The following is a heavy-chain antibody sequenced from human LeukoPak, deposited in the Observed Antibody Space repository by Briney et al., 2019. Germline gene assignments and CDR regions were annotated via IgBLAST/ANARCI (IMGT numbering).Heavy chain of an antibody. V-gene: IGHV3-20*04. D-gene: IGHD2-2*02. Sequence: GGSLRLSCAASGFTFDDYSMSWVRHAPGKGLEWVSGINWNGGGTGYADSVKGRFTISRDNAKNSLYLQMNSLRAEDTALYYCARDGGGCSSTSCYRTYYYYYYMDVWGKGTTVTVSS. CDR3: ARDGGGCSSTSCYRTYYYYYYMDV. CDR1: GFTFDDYS. CDR2: INWNGGGT. J-gene: IGHJ6*03.